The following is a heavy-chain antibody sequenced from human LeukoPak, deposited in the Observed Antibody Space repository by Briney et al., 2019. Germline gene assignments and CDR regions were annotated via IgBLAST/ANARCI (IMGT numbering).Heavy chain of an antibody. CDR3: ATGYSSSWYPYGMDV. J-gene: IGHJ6*02. CDR2: IYTSGST. Sequence: PSETLSLTCTASGGSISSGSYYWSWIRQPAGTGLEWIGRIYTSGSTNYNPSLKSRVTISVDTSKNQFSLKLSSVTAADTAVYYCATGYSSSWYPYGMDVWGQGTTVTVSS. CDR1: GGSISSGSYY. D-gene: IGHD6-13*01. V-gene: IGHV4-61*02.